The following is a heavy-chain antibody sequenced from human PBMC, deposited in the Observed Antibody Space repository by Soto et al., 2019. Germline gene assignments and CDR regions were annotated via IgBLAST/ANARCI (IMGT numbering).Heavy chain of an antibody. CDR2: ISGRGGST. CDR3: AKDHTVFGVVIAGGYNVDY. Sequence: EVQLLESGGGLVQPGGSLRLSCAASGFTFSSYAMSWVRQAPGKGLEWVSAISGRGGSTYYADSVKGRFTISRDNSKNSLFLQMNSLRAEDTAVYYCAKDHTVFGVVIAGGYNVDYWGQGALVTVAS. D-gene: IGHD3-3*01. V-gene: IGHV3-23*01. J-gene: IGHJ4*02. CDR1: GFTFSSYA.